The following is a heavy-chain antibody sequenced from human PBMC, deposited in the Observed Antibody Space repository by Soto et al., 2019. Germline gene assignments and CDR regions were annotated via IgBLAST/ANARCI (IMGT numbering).Heavy chain of an antibody. CDR1: GGSISSGGYY. CDR3: ERVSSSWYPHSTPGYKLYYFDY. J-gene: IGHJ4*02. V-gene: IGHV4-31*03. CDR2: IYYSGST. Sequence: SETLSLTCTVSGGSISSGGYYWSWIRQHPGKGLEWIGYIYYSGSTYYNPSLKSRVTISVDTSKNQFSLKLSSVTAADTAVYYCERVSSSWYPHSTPGYKLYYFDYWGQGTLVTVSS. D-gene: IGHD6-13*01.